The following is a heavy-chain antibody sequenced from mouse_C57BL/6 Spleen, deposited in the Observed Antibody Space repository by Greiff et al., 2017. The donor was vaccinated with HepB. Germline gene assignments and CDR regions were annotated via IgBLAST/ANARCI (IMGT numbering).Heavy chain of an antibody. CDR3: AKGGYGNSFY. Sequence: QVQLQQPGAELVKPGASVKLSCKASGYTFTSYWMQWVKQRPGQGLEWIGEIDPSDSYTNYNQKFKGKATLTVDTSSSTAYMQLSSLTSEDSAVYYCAKGGYGNSFYWGQGTLVTVSA. CDR1: GYTFTSYW. V-gene: IGHV1-50*01. J-gene: IGHJ3*01. D-gene: IGHD2-1*01. CDR2: IDPSDSYT.